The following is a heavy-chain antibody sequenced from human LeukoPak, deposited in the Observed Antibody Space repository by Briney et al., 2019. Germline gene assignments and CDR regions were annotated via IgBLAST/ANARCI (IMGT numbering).Heavy chain of an antibody. J-gene: IGHJ4*02. CDR1: GYSISSGYY. CDR3: ARRLVVLQGFDY. CDR2: IYHSGST. D-gene: IGHD3-16*02. Sequence: SEALSLTCAVSGYSISSGYYWGWIRQPPGKGLEWIGSIYHSGSTYYNPSLKSRVTISVDTSKNQFSLKLSSVTAADTAVYYCARRLVVLQGFDYWGQGTLVTVSS. V-gene: IGHV4-38-2*01.